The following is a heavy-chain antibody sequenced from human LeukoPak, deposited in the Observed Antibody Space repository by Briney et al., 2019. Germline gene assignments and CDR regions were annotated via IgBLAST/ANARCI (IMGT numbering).Heavy chain of an antibody. CDR3: ARDLAVAGSFDY. CDR2: ISSSSSTK. D-gene: IGHD6-19*01. J-gene: IGHJ4*02. CDR1: GFTFSSYS. V-gene: IGHV3-48*02. Sequence: GGSLRLSCAASGFTFSSYSMNWVRQAPGKGLEWVSSISSSSSTKYYEDSVEGRFTISRDNAKNSLYLQMNSLRDENTAVYYCARDLAVAGSFDYWGQGTLVTVSS.